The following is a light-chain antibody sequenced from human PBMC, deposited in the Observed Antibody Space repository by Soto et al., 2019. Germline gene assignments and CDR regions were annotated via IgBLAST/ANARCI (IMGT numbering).Light chain of an antibody. Sequence: SYELTQPPSVSVAPGKTANITCGGNNIGSKSVHWYQQKPGQAPVLVISYDTDRPSGIPERYSGSNSGNTATLTSSRVEAGDEADYYCQVWDSSSDPVVFGGGTKLTVL. J-gene: IGLJ2*01. V-gene: IGLV3-21*04. CDR2: YDT. CDR3: QVWDSSSDPVV. CDR1: NIGSKS.